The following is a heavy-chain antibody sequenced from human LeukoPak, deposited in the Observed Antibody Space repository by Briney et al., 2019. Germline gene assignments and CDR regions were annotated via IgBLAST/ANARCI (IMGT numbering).Heavy chain of an antibody. V-gene: IGHV3-21*04. CDR3: ARVADPGIAAAALDY. D-gene: IGHD6-13*01. J-gene: IGHJ4*02. Sequence: SVKGRFTISRDNAKNSLFLQMNSLRAEDTAVYYCARVADPGIAAAALDYWGQGTLVTVSS.